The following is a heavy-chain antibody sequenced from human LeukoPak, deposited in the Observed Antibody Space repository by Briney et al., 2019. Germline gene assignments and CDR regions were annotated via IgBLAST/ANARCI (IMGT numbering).Heavy chain of an antibody. V-gene: IGHV1-69*13. J-gene: IGHJ6*03. D-gene: IGHD1-26*01. Sequence: SVKVSCKASGGTFSSYAISWVRQAPGQGLEWMGGIIPVFGTSNYAQKFQGRVTITADESTRTAYMELSSLRSEDTAVYYCARGPKRVGATYYYYYYMDVWGKGTTVTISS. CDR1: GGTFSSYA. CDR2: IIPVFGTS. CDR3: ARGPKRVGATYYYYYYMDV.